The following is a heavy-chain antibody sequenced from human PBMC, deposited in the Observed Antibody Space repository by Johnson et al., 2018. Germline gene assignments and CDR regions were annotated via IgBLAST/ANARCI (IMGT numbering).Heavy chain of an antibody. CDR3: ARGIALPVAIIHYYYGMDV. J-gene: IGHJ6*02. D-gene: IGHD2-2*02. V-gene: IGHV3-66*01. CDR2: IYRGGST. Sequence: EVQLLESGGGLVKPGGSLRLSCAASGFTLSSYNMNWVRQSPGKGLEWVSVIYRGGSTYYADSVKGRFTISRDNSKNTLYLQMHSLRAEDTAVYYCARGIALPVAIIHYYYGMDVWGQGTTVTVS. CDR1: GFTLSSYN.